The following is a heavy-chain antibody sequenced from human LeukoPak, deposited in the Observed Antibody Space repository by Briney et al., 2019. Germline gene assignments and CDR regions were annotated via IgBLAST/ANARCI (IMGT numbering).Heavy chain of an antibody. D-gene: IGHD6-13*01. J-gene: IGHJ6*02. Sequence: GGPLRLSCAASGFTFSDYYMSWIRQAPGKGLEWVSYISSSGSTIYYADSVKGRFTISRDNAKNSLYLQMNSLRAEDTAVYYCARETGYSSSWYFGLDYYYGMDVWGQGTTVTVSS. CDR1: GFTFSDYY. V-gene: IGHV3-11*01. CDR2: ISSSGSTI. CDR3: ARETGYSSSWYFGLDYYYGMDV.